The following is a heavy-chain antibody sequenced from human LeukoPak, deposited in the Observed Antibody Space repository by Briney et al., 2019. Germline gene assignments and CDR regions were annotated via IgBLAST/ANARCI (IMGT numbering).Heavy chain of an antibody. V-gene: IGHV4-39*06. Sequence: SDTLSLTCTVSGGPISSSRYYWGWVRKPPGKGLEWIGSIHYSESTYYNPSPKSRVTVSVETSENQFPLKLSSVAAADTAVYFCVRTRLSDHIVPAAERADDAWDMWGQGGMVTVCS. CDR2: IHYSEST. D-gene: IGHD2-2*01. CDR3: VRTRLSDHIVPAAERADDAWDM. J-gene: IGHJ3*02. CDR1: GGPISSSRYY.